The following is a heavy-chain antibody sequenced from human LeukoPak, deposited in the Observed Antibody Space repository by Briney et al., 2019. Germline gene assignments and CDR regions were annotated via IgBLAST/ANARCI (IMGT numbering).Heavy chain of an antibody. CDR3: ARHLGGDYAYYYGMDV. D-gene: IGHD4-17*01. Sequence: GESLKISCKGSGYSFTSYWIGRVRQMPGKSREWMGIIYPGDSDTRYSPSFQGQVTISADKSISTAYLQLSSLEASDTAMYYCARHLGGDYAYYYGMDVWGQGTTVTVSS. J-gene: IGHJ6*02. CDR1: GYSFTSYW. V-gene: IGHV5-51*01. CDR2: IYPGDSDT.